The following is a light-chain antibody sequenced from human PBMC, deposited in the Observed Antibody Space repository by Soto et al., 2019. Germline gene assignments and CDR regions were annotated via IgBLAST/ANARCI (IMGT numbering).Light chain of an antibody. CDR1: QSVADSY. CDR2: GAS. CDR3: QQYNNWPPWT. V-gene: IGKV3-15*01. Sequence: EVMLTQSPGTLSLSPGERATLSCRASQSVADSYLAWYQQKPGQAPRLLIYGASTRATGIPLRFSGSGSGTEFTLTISSLQSEDFAVYYCQQYNNWPPWTFGQGTKVDIK. J-gene: IGKJ1*01.